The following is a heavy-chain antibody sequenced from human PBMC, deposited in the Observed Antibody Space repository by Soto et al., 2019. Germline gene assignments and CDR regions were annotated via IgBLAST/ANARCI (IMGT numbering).Heavy chain of an antibody. D-gene: IGHD3-10*01. CDR3: ASIWFGDFDY. J-gene: IGHJ4*01. CDR2: IFYSGSP. V-gene: IGHV4-59*08. CDR1: GDSIRSYY. Sequence: SETLSLTCTVSGDSIRSYYLSWIRQPPGKGLEWIGYIFYSGSPNYNPSLKSRVTMSIDTSNNQFSLRLTSVTAADTAVYYCASIWFGDFDYWGHGTLVTVSS.